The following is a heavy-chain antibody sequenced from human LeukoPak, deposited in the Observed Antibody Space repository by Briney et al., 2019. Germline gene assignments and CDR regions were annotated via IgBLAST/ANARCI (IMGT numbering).Heavy chain of an antibody. CDR3: ARDWDYYGSGSYYSHDAFDI. CDR2: IKQDGSEK. V-gene: IGHV3-7*01. D-gene: IGHD3-10*01. Sequence: PGGSLRLSCAASGFTFSSYWMSWVRQAPGKGLEWVANIKQDGSEKYYVDSVKGRFTISRDNAKNSLYLQMNSLRAEDTAVYYCARDWDYYGSGSYYSHDAFDIWGQGTMVTVSP. J-gene: IGHJ3*02. CDR1: GFTFSSYW.